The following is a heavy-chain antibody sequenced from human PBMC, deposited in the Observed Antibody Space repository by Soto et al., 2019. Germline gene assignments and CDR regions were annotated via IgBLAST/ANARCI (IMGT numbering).Heavy chain of an antibody. CDR1: GYTFTSYD. V-gene: IGHV1-8*01. D-gene: IGHD3-10*01. CDR3: ARGLGGYIARYRIDV. J-gene: IGHJ6*02. CDR2: MSPNSGNT. Sequence: ASVKVSCKASGYTFTSYDINWVRQATGQGLEWMGWMSPNSGNTGYAQKFQGRVTMTRNTSISTAYMELSSLRSEDTAVYYCARGLGGYIARYRIDVWGQGTTVTVSS.